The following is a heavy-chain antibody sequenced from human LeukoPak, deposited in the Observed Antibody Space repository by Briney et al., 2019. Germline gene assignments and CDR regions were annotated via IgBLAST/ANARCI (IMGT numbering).Heavy chain of an antibody. CDR1: GGTFHTFA. V-gene: IGHV1-69*04. D-gene: IGHD3-22*01. CDR3: TRGGHSSIWRGFDS. Sequence: SVKVSCKASGGTFHTFAVTWVRQAPGQGLEWMGRVIPALDIAAYAQKFQGRVTIAADESATTTYMELRNLRSDDSAVYYCTRGGHSSIWRGFDSWGQGTLVTVSS. CDR2: VIPALDIA. J-gene: IGHJ4*02.